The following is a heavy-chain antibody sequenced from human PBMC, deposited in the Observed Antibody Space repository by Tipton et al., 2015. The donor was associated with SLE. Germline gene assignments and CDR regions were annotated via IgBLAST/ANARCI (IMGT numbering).Heavy chain of an antibody. V-gene: IGHV3-23*03. CDR3: AKDHWSDY. Sequence: SLRLSCAASGFTLSSYAMSWVRQAPGKGLEWVSVIYSGGSSTYYADSVKGRFTISRDNSKNTLYLQMNSLRAEDTAVYYCAKDHWSDYWGQGTLVTVSS. CDR2: IYSGGSST. J-gene: IGHJ4*02. CDR1: GFTLSSYA. D-gene: IGHD1-1*01.